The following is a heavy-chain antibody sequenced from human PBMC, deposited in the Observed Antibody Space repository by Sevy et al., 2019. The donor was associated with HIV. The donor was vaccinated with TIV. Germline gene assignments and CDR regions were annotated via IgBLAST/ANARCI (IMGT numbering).Heavy chain of an antibody. V-gene: IGHV3-48*03. CDR2: ISSSGSTI. J-gene: IGHJ6*02. D-gene: IGHD3-10*01. Sequence: GGSLRLSCAASGFTFTSYEMNWVRQAPGKGLEWVSHISSSGSTIYYADSVKGRFTISRDNAKNSLYLQMNSLRAEDTAVYYCARDPALLWFGEAPYYYYYSMDVWGQGTTVTVSS. CDR1: GFTFTSYE. CDR3: ARDPALLWFGEAPYYYYYSMDV.